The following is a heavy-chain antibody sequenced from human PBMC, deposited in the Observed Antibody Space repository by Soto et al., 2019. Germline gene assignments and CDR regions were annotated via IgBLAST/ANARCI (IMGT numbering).Heavy chain of an antibody. J-gene: IGHJ4*02. Sequence: SETLSLTCTVSGGSISSYYWSWIRQPPGKGLEWIGYIYYSGSTNYNPSLKSRVTISVDTSKNQFSLKLSSVTAADTAVYYCARQWYYYGSGSYYTAPDFDYWGQGTLVTVS. V-gene: IGHV4-59*08. CDR3: ARQWYYYGSGSYYTAPDFDY. CDR2: IYYSGST. D-gene: IGHD3-10*01. CDR1: GGSISSYY.